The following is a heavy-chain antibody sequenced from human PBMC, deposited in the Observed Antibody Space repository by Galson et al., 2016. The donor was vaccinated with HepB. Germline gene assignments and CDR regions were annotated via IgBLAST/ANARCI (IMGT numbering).Heavy chain of an antibody. Sequence: SLRLSCAGSGFTFSSSYMDWVRQAPGEGLEWVAKIKEDGSDKFYVDSVKGRFTISRDNAKNSLYLQMSNLRAEDTAVYYCARGAGAGYWGQGTLVTVSS. CDR3: ARGAGAGY. CDR1: GFTFSSSY. J-gene: IGHJ4*02. V-gene: IGHV3-7*05. CDR2: IKEDGSDK. D-gene: IGHD3-10*01.